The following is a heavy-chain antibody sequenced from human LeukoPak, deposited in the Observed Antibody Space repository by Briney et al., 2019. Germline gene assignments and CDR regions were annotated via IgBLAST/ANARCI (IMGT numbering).Heavy chain of an antibody. CDR2: ISSSGSTI. CDR1: GFTFSSYE. Sequence: PGGSLRLSCAASGFTFSSYEMNWVRQAPGKGLDWVSYISSSGSTIYYADSVKGRFTISRDNATNSLFLQMNSLRAEDTAVYYCARALYCNSGSCYSGYYYGMDVWGQGTTVTVSS. D-gene: IGHD2-15*01. V-gene: IGHV3-48*03. CDR3: ARALYCNSGSCYSGYYYGMDV. J-gene: IGHJ6*02.